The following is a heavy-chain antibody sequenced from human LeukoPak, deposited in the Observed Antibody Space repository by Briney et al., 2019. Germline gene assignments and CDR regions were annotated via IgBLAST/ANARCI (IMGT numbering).Heavy chain of an antibody. D-gene: IGHD3-22*01. CDR1: RYTFTGYY. Sequence: ASVKVSCKASRYTFTGYYMHWVRQAPGQGLEWMGWINPNSGGTNYAQKFQGRVTMTRDTSISTAYMELSRLRSDDTAVYYCARGRPAYYYDSSGEYFDYWGQGTLVTVSS. CDR2: INPNSGGT. V-gene: IGHV1-2*02. J-gene: IGHJ4*02. CDR3: ARGRPAYYYDSSGEYFDY.